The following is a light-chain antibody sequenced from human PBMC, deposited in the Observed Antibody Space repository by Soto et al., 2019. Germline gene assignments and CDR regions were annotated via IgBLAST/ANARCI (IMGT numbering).Light chain of an antibody. CDR2: WAS. J-gene: IGKJ5*01. V-gene: IGKV4-1*01. CDR1: QSLFSSSKNKNY. Sequence: SCWSSQSLFSSSKNKNYLVWYPQKPGQPPKLLISWASTRESGVPDRFSGSGSGTDFTLTISSLQAEDVAVYYCQQSYNSPITFGQGTRLEI. CDR3: QQSYNSPIT.